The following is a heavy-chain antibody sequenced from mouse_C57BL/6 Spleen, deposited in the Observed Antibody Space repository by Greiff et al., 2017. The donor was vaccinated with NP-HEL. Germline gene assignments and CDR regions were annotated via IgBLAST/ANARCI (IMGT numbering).Heavy chain of an antibody. CDR3: ARRYGSSYWYFDV. D-gene: IGHD1-1*01. Sequence: QVQLKQSGAELARPGASVKLSCKASGYTFTSYGISWVKQRTGQGLEWIGEIYPRSGNTYYNEKFKGKATLTAAKSSSTAYMELRSLTSEDSAVYFCARRYGSSYWYFDVWGTGTTVTVSS. V-gene: IGHV1-81*01. CDR2: IYPRSGNT. J-gene: IGHJ1*03. CDR1: GYTFTSYG.